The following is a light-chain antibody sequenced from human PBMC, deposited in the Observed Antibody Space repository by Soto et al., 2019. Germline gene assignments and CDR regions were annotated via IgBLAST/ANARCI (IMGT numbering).Light chain of an antibody. Sequence: QSALTQPASVSGSPGQSITISCSGTRSDIGSYNYVAWYQQFPGKTPKILIYGVSNPPSGVSSRFSGSKSGNTASLTISGLQAEDDADYYCISYTGSSTSYVFGSGNKLTVL. CDR2: GVS. CDR1: RSDIGSYNY. CDR3: ISYTGSSTSYV. V-gene: IGLV2-14*01. J-gene: IGLJ1*01.